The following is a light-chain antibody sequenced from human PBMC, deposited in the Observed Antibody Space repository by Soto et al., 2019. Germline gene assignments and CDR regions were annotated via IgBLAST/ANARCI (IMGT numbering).Light chain of an antibody. CDR1: QSVSSSY. J-gene: IGKJ1*01. CDR3: QQYGSFPWT. CDR2: GAS. V-gene: IGKV3-20*01. Sequence: EIVLTQSPGTLSLSPGERATLSCRASQSVSSSYLARYQQKPGQAPRLLIYGASSRATGIPDRFSGSGSGTDFTLTISRLEPEDFAVYYCQQYGSFPWTFGQGTKVEIK.